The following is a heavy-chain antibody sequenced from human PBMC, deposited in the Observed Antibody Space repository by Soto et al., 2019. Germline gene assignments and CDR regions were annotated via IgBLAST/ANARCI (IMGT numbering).Heavy chain of an antibody. CDR3: ARGRYGDY. Sequence: QVHLVQSGAEVKKPGASVKVSCQGSGYAFTTYGITWVRQAPGQGLAWMGWISAHNGNTNDAQKLQGRVTVTRDTSTSTAYMELRSLRYDDTAGYYCARGRYGDYWGQGALVTVSS. J-gene: IGHJ4*02. CDR2: ISAHNGNT. V-gene: IGHV1-18*01. CDR1: GYAFTTYG. D-gene: IGHD1-1*01.